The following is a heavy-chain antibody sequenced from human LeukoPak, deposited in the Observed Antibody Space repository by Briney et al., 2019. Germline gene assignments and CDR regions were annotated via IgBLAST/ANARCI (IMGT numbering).Heavy chain of an antibody. Sequence: NPSETLSLTCTVSGGSISSSSYYWGWIRQPPGKGLEWIGSIYYSGSTYYNPSLKSRVTISVDTSKNQFSLKLSSVTAADTAVYYCARSVPSLDYLFDSWGHGTLVTVSS. J-gene: IGHJ5*01. CDR3: ARSVPSLDYLFDS. CDR1: GGSISSSSYY. CDR2: IYYSGST. V-gene: IGHV4-39*01. D-gene: IGHD4-11*01.